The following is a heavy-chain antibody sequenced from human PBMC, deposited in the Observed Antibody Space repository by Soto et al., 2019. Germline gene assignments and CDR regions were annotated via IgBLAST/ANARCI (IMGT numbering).Heavy chain of an antibody. D-gene: IGHD2-15*01. J-gene: IGHJ5*02. Sequence: QVQLVQSGVEVKKPGASVKVSCRASGYSFTDYFIHWVRQAPGQGLEWMGWIAPNTGGTNYAQKFQGRLTLTRDTSISTAYMDMRSLTSDDTAVYYCARAPAGLKTRWSNWFDPWGQGTLVTVSS. V-gene: IGHV1-2*02. CDR2: IAPNTGGT. CDR1: GYSFTDYF. CDR3: ARAPAGLKTRWSNWFDP.